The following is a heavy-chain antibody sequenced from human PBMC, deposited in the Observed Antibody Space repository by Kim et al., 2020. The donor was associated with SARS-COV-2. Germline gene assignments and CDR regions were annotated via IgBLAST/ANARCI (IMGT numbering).Heavy chain of an antibody. CDR3: ASAAARYYYYYGMDV. V-gene: IGHV1-69*13. CDR2: IIPIFGTA. Sequence: SVKVSCKASGGTFSSYAISWVRQAPGQGLEWMGGIIPIFGTANYAQKFQGRVTITADESTSTAYMELSSLRSEDTAVYYCASAAARYYYYYGMDVWGQGTTVTVSS. J-gene: IGHJ6*02. D-gene: IGHD6-13*01. CDR1: GGTFSSYA.